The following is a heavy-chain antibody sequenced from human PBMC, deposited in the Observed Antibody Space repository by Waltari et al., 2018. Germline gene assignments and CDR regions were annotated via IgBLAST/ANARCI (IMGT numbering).Heavy chain of an antibody. J-gene: IGHJ5*02. CDR2: STRGRNTT. D-gene: IGHD2-15*01. CDR1: GFTVRGFD. V-gene: IGHV3-48*03. Sequence: VQLVESGGGWVQTGGSLRLSCGAAGFTVRGFDLNWVGQAPWKCLECISYSTRGRNTTHHADAVRGRFTISRDNANNSLFLEMTGLRVDDTAVYYCVRGGFCSGGRCFSSSVWFDPWGQGNLVTVSS. CDR3: VRGGFCSGGRCFSSSVWFDP.